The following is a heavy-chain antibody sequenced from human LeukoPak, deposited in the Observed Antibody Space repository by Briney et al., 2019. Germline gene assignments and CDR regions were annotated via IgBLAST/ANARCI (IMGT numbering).Heavy chain of an antibody. CDR1: GYTFTSYD. CDR2: MNPNSGNT. J-gene: IGHJ6*03. V-gene: IGHV1-8*03. D-gene: IGHD3-10*01. Sequence: GASVKVSCKAPGYTFTSYDINWVRQATGQGLEWMGWMNPNSGNTGYAQKFQGRVTITRNTSISTAYMELSSLRSEDTAVYYCARGRITMVRGVIRLYYYYYMDVWGKGTTVTVSS. CDR3: ARGRITMVRGVIRLYYYYYMDV.